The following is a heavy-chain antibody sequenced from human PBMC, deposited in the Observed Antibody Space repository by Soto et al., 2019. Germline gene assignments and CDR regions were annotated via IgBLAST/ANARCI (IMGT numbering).Heavy chain of an antibody. Sequence: PVGSLRLSCAASGFTFSSYAMSWVRQAPGKGLEWVSAISGSGGSTYYADSVKGRFTISRDNSKNTLYLQMNSLRAEDTAVYYCAKDLNEYYYYGMDVWGQGTTVTVSS. D-gene: IGHD1-1*01. CDR3: AKDLNEYYYYGMDV. CDR1: GFTFSSYA. J-gene: IGHJ6*02. CDR2: ISGSGGST. V-gene: IGHV3-23*01.